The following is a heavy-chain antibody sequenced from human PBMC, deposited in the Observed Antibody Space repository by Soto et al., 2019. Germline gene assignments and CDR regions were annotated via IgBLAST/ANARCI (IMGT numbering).Heavy chain of an antibody. CDR1: GFTFHDYA. Sequence: EVQLVESGGGLVQPGRSLRLSCTASGFTFHDYAIHWVRQVPGKGLEWVSGISWDSGNIGYADSVQGRFTISRDNAKNSLYLQMNSLRPEDTAFYYCAMGSCSDSIYYSGFFAYWGQGTLVTVSS. D-gene: IGHD2-15*01. CDR2: ISWDSGNI. V-gene: IGHV3-9*01. CDR3: AMGSCSDSIYYSGFFAY. J-gene: IGHJ4*02.